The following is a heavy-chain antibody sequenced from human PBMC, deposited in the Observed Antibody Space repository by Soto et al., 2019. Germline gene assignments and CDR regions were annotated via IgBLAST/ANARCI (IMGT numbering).Heavy chain of an antibody. CDR1: GFTFSSYA. J-gene: IGHJ4*02. D-gene: IGHD5-18*01. CDR3: AKDRVDTAMVTNYFDY. CDR2: ISGSGGST. V-gene: IGHV3-23*01. Sequence: GGSLRLSCAASGFTFSSYAMSWVRQAPGKGLEWVSAISGSGGSTYYADSVKGRFTISRDNSKNTLYLQMNSLRAEDTAVYYCAKDRVDTAMVTNYFDYWGQGTLVTVSS.